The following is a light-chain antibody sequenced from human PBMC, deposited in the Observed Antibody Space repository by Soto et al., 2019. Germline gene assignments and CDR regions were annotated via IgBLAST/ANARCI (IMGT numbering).Light chain of an antibody. Sequence: QSPLTQPPSASLSPGQSLTISCTGTSSDVGFYNCVSWYQQRPGKAPKLVIYEVTKRPSGVPDRFSGSKSGSTASLTVSGLQADDEAEYYCASYAGTKLFVFGSGTKVTVL. V-gene: IGLV2-8*01. CDR2: EVT. CDR1: SSDVGFYNC. CDR3: ASYAGTKLFV. J-gene: IGLJ1*01.